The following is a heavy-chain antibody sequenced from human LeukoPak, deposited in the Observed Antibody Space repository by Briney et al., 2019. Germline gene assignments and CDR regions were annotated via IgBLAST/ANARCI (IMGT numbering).Heavy chain of an antibody. Sequence: GESLKISCKGSGYSFTNYWIGWVRQMPGKGLEWMGIIYPGDSDTRYSPSVQGQVTISADKSISTAYLQWSSLKASDTAMYYCARHPCGGDCYSALYYFDHWRQGSLVTVSS. CDR1: GYSFTNYW. CDR3: ARHPCGGDCYSALYYFDH. D-gene: IGHD2-21*02. J-gene: IGHJ4*02. CDR2: IYPGDSDT. V-gene: IGHV5-51*01.